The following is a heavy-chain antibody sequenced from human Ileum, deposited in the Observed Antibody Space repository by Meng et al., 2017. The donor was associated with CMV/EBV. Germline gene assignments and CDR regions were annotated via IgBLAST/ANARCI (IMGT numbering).Heavy chain of an antibody. CDR2: IKQYGSVQ. D-gene: IGHD5-18*01. CDR1: GFTFSVYW. CDR3: ARVQARTPMDWCDS. V-gene: IGHV3-7*01. Sequence: GGSLRLSWAVSGFTFSVYWMTWVRQAPGKGLEWVANIKQYGSVQYYLDSVKGRFTISRDSATNSPYLHMDSLRVEDTAVYYCARVQARTPMDWCDSWGQGTLVTVSS. J-gene: IGHJ5*01.